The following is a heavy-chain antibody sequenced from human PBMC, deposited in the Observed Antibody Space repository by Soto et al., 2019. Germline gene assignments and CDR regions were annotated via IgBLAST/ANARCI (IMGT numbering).Heavy chain of an antibody. CDR1: GGSISSYY. Sequence: SETLSLTCTVSGGSISSYYWSWIRQPPGKGLEWIGYIYYSGSTNYNPSLKSRVTISVDTSKNQFSLKLSSVTAADTAVYYCARGLFSLRPRAMVSNWFDPWGQGTLVTV. CDR2: IYYSGST. J-gene: IGHJ5*02. CDR3: ARGLFSLRPRAMVSNWFDP. V-gene: IGHV4-59*08. D-gene: IGHD5-18*01.